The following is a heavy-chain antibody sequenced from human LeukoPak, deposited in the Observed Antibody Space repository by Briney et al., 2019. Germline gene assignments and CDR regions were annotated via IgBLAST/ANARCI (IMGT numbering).Heavy chain of an antibody. CDR1: GFIFSDYG. Sequence: GRSLRLSCATSGFIFSDYGMHWVRQAPGKGLEWVSSISSSGSNIYYGDSVKGRFSISRDNAQNSLYLQMNSLRAEDTAVYYCARGGGNYGKYHFDYWGQGTLVTVSS. V-gene: IGHV3-21*01. J-gene: IGHJ4*02. CDR2: ISSSGSNI. D-gene: IGHD1-26*01. CDR3: ARGGGNYGKYHFDY.